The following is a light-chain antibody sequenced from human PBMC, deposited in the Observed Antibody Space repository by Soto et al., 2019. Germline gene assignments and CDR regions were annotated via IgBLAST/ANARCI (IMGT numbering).Light chain of an antibody. CDR2: DVS. V-gene: IGLV2-14*01. Sequence: QSALTQPASVSGSPGQSITVSCTGTSTDVGGYNHVSWYQQHPGKAPKLMMYDVSNRPSGVSNRFSGSKSGNTASLTISGLQAEDEADYYCSSYTRSTTYVFGSGTKVTVL. CDR1: STDVGGYNH. J-gene: IGLJ1*01. CDR3: SSYTRSTTYV.